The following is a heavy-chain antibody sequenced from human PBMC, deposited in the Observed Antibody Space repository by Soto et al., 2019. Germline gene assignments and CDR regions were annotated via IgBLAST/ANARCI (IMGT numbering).Heavy chain of an antibody. Sequence: EVQLVESGGGLVQPGGSLRLSCAASGFTVSSNYMSWVRQAPGKGLEWVSVIYSGGSTYYADSVKSRFTISRDNSKNTLYLQMNSLRAEDTAVYYCARDSGYDNYYYYYMDVWGKGTTVTVSS. V-gene: IGHV3-66*01. J-gene: IGHJ6*03. CDR3: ARDSGYDNYYYYYMDV. CDR1: GFTVSSNY. CDR2: IYSGGST. D-gene: IGHD5-12*01.